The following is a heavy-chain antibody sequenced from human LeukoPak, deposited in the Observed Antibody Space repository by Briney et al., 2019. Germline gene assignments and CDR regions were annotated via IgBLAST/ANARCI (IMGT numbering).Heavy chain of an antibody. D-gene: IGHD3-16*01. V-gene: IGHV5-51*01. CDR3: ARHLGDY. J-gene: IGHJ4*02. CDR2: IYPGDSDI. Sequence: RGESLKISCKASGYSFTNYWIGWVRQMPGKGLEWMGIIYPGDSDIKYNPSFQGQVTISADKSINTAYLQWRSLKASDGAMYYCARHLGDYWGQGTLVTVSS. CDR1: GYSFTNYW.